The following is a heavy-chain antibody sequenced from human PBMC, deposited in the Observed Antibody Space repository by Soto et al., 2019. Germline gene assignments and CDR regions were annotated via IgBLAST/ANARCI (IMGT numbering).Heavy chain of an antibody. CDR3: VRDSHGDY. Sequence: EVQLVESGGGLVQPGGSLRLSCAGSGFTFSNYWMQWVRQAPGKGLEWVSRIDHDGPTDYADSVRGRFTISRDNAEKTLYLQMNSLRPEDTAVYYCVRDSHGDYWGQGTLVTVSS. J-gene: IGHJ4*02. V-gene: IGHV3-74*01. CDR1: GFTFSNYW. CDR2: IDHDGPT.